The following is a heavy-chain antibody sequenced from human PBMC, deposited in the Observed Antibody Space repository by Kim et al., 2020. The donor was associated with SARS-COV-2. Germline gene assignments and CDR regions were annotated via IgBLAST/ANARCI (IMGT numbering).Heavy chain of an antibody. Sequence: GGSLRLSCAASGFSFSSFAMSWVRQPPGKGLEWVSSLTPNGDNTYYADSVKGRFTISRDNSRNTLNLQMNSLRAEDTAVYYCVKNSGSSIYSGLGVWGQGTTVTVSS. CDR2: LTPNGDNT. V-gene: IGHV3-23*01. CDR3: VKNSGSSIYSGLGV. J-gene: IGHJ6*02. CDR1: GFSFSSFA. D-gene: IGHD2-15*01.